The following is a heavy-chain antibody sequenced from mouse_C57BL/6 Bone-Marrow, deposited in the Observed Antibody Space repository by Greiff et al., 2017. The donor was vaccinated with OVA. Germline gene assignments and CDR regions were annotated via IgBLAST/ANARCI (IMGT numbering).Heavy chain of an antibody. CDR2: IDPETGGT. CDR3: TRRGETAWFAY. Sequence: QVQLQQSGAELVRPGASVTLSCKASGYTFTDYELNWVKQTPVHGLEWIGAIDPETGGTAYNQKFKGKAILTADKSSSTAYMELRSLTSEESAVYYCTRRGETAWFAYWGQGTLVTVSA. CDR1: GYTFTDYE. J-gene: IGHJ3*01. V-gene: IGHV1-15*01.